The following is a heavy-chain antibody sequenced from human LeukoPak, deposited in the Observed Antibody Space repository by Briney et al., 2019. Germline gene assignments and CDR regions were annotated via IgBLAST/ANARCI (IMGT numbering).Heavy chain of an antibody. V-gene: IGHV3-33*06. Sequence: GRSLRLSCAASGFTFSSYGMHWVRQAPGKGLEWVAVIWYDGSNKYYADSVKGRFTISRDNSKNTLYLQMNSLRAEDTAVYYCAKDGSAARYYYYYYMDVWGKGTTVTVSS. J-gene: IGHJ6*03. CDR2: IWYDGSNK. CDR3: AKDGSAARYYYYYYMDV. D-gene: IGHD2-2*01. CDR1: GFTFSSYG.